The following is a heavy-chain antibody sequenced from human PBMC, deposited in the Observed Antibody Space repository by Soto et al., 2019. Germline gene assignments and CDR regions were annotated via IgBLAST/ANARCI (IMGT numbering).Heavy chain of an antibody. D-gene: IGHD6-13*01. Sequence: ASVKVSCKASGYTFTTYSMHWVRQAPGQRLEWMGWINAGNGNTHYSQKFQGRVTITRDTSASTAYMELSSLRSEDTAVYYCARVQVPAAGMVVWFDPWGQGTLVTVPS. CDR2: INAGNGNT. V-gene: IGHV1-3*01. CDR3: ARVQVPAAGMVVWFDP. CDR1: GYTFTTYS. J-gene: IGHJ5*02.